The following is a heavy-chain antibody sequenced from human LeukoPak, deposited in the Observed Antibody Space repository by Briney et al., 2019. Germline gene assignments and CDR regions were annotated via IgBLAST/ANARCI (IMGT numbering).Heavy chain of an antibody. D-gene: IGHD3-3*01. J-gene: IGHJ4*02. V-gene: IGHV4-34*01. Sequence: SETLSLTCAVYGGSFSGYYWSWIRQPPGKGLEWIGEINHSGSINYNSSLKSRVTISVDTSKNQFSLKLSSVTAADTAVYYCARYEGPRAFDYWGQGTLVTVSS. CDR2: INHSGSI. CDR3: ARYEGPRAFDY. CDR1: GGSFSGYY.